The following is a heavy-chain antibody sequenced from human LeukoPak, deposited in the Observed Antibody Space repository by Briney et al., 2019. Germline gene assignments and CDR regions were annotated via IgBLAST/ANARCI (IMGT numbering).Heavy chain of an antibody. Sequence: GASVKVSCKASGGTFSSYAISWVRQAPGQGLEWMGWISAYNGNTNYAQKLQGRVTMTTDTSTSTAYMELRSLRSDDTAVYYCARDLNLVTAIPRLDYWGQGTLVTVSS. CDR3: ARDLNLVTAIPRLDY. J-gene: IGHJ4*02. CDR1: GGTFSSYA. D-gene: IGHD2-21*02. CDR2: ISAYNGNT. V-gene: IGHV1-18*01.